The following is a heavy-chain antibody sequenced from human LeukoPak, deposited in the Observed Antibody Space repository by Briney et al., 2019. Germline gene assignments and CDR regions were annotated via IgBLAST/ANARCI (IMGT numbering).Heavy chain of an antibody. Sequence: PSETLSLTCTVSGGSISSSSYYWGWIRQPPGKGLEWIGSIYYSGSTYYNPSLKSRVTISVDTSKNHFSLKLSSVTAADTAVYYCARGSSRGWFDPWGQGTLVTVSS. CDR3: ARGSSRGWFDP. V-gene: IGHV4-39*02. J-gene: IGHJ5*02. CDR1: GGSISSSSYY. CDR2: IYYSGST.